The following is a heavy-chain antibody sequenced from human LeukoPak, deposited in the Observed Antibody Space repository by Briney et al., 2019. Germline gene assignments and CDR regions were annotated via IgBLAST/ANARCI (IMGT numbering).Heavy chain of an antibody. V-gene: IGHV3-30*02. CDR1: GFTFSSYG. J-gene: IGHJ4*02. D-gene: IGHD1-26*01. CDR2: IRYDGSNK. Sequence: SGGSLRLSCAASGFTFSSYGMHWVRQAPGKGLEWVAFIRYDGSNKYYADSVKGRFTISRDNSKNTLYLQMNSLRAEDTAVYYCAREGSGSYNFDYWGQGTLVTVSS. CDR3: AREGSGSYNFDY.